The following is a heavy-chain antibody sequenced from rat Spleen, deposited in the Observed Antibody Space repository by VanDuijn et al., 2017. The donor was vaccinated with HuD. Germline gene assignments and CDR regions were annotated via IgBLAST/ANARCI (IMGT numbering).Heavy chain of an antibody. Sequence: EVQLVESDGGLVQPGRSLKLSCAASGFTFSDYYMAWVRQAPTKGLEWVATISYDGSSTYYRDSVKGRFTISRDNAKSTLYLQMDSLRSEDTATYYCARVNSGYGYWGQGVMVTVSS. V-gene: IGHV5-29*01. D-gene: IGHD4-3*01. CDR3: ARVNSGYGY. J-gene: IGHJ2*01. CDR1: GFTFSDYY. CDR2: ISYDGSST.